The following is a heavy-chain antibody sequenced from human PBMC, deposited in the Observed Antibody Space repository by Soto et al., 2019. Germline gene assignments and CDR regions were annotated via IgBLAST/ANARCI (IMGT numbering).Heavy chain of an antibody. J-gene: IGHJ4*02. CDR1: GFTFDDYA. CDR3: AKSPLGRGWWYYFDY. V-gene: IGHV3-9*01. D-gene: IGHD2-15*01. Sequence: EVQLVESGGGLVQPGRSLRLSCAASGFTFDDYAMHWVRQAPGKGLEWVSGISWNSGSIGYADSVKGRLTISRDNAKNSLYLQMNSLRAEDTALYYCAKSPLGRGWWYYFDYWGQGTLVTVSS. CDR2: ISWNSGSI.